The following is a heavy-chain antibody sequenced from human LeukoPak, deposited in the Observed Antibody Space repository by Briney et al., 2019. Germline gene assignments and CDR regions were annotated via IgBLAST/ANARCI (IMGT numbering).Heavy chain of an antibody. CDR2: IYYNGDT. Sequence: ASETLSLTCTVSGGSVSNSLYYWSWIRQPPGRGLEWIGYIYYNGDTNYNPSLKSRAIISIDTSSNQFSLRLNSMTAADTAVYYCARVLHAASWRSYDYWGQGSLVTVSS. V-gene: IGHV4-61*01. D-gene: IGHD5-18*01. CDR1: GGSVSNSLYY. CDR3: ARVLHAASWRSYDY. J-gene: IGHJ4*02.